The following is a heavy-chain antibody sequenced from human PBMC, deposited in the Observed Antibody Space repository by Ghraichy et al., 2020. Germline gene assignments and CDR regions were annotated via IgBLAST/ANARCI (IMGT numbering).Heavy chain of an antibody. V-gene: IGHV4-59*01. Sequence: SHTLSLTCTVSGGSISPYYWSWIRQPPGKGLEWLGYIHSSGSAKYSPSLNSRVTFSIDTSKNQLSLKLNSVTAADTAVYYCARAGPRDWYSDLWGRVTLVAVSS. CDR3: ARAGPRDWYSDL. CDR1: GGSISPYY. CDR2: IHSSGSA. J-gene: IGHJ2*01.